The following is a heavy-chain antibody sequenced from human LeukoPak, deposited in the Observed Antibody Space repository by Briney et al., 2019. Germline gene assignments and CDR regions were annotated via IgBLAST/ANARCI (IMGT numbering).Heavy chain of an antibody. Sequence: SETLSLTCTVSGGSISSSSYYWGWIRQPPGKGLEWIGSIYYSGSTYYNPSLKSRVTISVDTSKNQFSLKLSSVTAADTAVYYCARHRFYYGMDVWGQGTTVTVSS. CDR2: IYYSGST. V-gene: IGHV4-39*01. CDR1: GGSISSSSYY. CDR3: ARHRFYYGMDV. J-gene: IGHJ6*02.